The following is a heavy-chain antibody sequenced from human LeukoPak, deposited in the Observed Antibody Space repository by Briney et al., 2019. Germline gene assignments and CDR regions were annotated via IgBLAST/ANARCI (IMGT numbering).Heavy chain of an antibody. CDR1: GFAFTTYW. Sequence: GGSLRLSCTASGFAFTTYWMARVRQAPGKGLEWVANIKQDGSETYYAESVRGRFTSSRDNAKNSLYLQMNSLRAEDTAVYFCSNGIYDKSYWGQGALVIVSS. J-gene: IGHJ4*02. D-gene: IGHD2/OR15-2a*01. CDR3: SNGIYDKSY. V-gene: IGHV3-7*01. CDR2: IKQDGSET.